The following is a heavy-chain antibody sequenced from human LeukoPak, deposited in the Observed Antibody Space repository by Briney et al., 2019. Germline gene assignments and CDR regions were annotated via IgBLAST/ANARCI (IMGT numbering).Heavy chain of an antibody. J-gene: IGHJ3*02. V-gene: IGHV3-21*01. Sequence: GESLKISCAASGFTFSTYTMNWVRQVPGKGLEWVSSISSGSSYIYYADSVKGRFTISRDNAKNSLYLQVNSLRAEDTAVYYCARPPTTSGNFDAFHIWGRGTVVTVSS. CDR2: ISSGSSYI. CDR1: GFTFSTYT. D-gene: IGHD1-26*01. CDR3: ARPPTTSGNFDAFHI.